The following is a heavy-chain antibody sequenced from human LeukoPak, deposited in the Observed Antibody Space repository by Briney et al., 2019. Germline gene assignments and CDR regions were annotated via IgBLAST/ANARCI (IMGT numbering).Heavy chain of an antibody. CDR3: ARGPYTNGHYFDY. CDR1: GLTFSNYA. J-gene: IGHJ4*02. D-gene: IGHD6-19*01. V-gene: IGHV3-23*01. Sequence: GGSLRLSCAASGLTFSNYAMTWVRQAPGKGLEWVSTISGSDGSTFYADSVKGRFTISRDNSKNTVFLQMTSLRAEDTAVYYCARGPYTNGHYFDYWGQGTLATVSS. CDR2: ISGSDGST.